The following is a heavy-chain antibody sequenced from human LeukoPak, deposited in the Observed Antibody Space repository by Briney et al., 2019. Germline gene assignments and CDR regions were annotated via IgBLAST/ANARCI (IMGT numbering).Heavy chain of an antibody. CDR3: ARGPRRRSPWYFDL. Sequence: PSETLSLTCAVYGGSFSGYYWSWIRQPPGKGLEWIGEINHSGSTNYNPSLKSRVTISVDTSKNQFSLKLSSVTAADTAVYYCARGPRRRSPWYFDLWGRGTLVTVSS. J-gene: IGHJ2*01. V-gene: IGHV4-34*01. CDR1: GGSFSGYY. CDR2: INHSGST.